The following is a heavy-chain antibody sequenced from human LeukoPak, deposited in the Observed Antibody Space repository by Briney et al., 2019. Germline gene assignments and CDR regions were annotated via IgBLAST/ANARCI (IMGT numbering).Heavy chain of an antibody. V-gene: IGHV3-7*01. Sequence: PGGSLRLSCATSGLIFSRYWMSWVRQAPGKGLEWVANINQDESERNYVDSVKGRFTISRDNAKNSLDLQMNSLRAEDTAVYYCARYGNGEWLAHYAFDVWGQGTMATVAS. CDR3: ARYGNGEWLAHYAFDV. CDR2: INQDESER. CDR1: GLIFSRYW. D-gene: IGHD6-19*01. J-gene: IGHJ3*01.